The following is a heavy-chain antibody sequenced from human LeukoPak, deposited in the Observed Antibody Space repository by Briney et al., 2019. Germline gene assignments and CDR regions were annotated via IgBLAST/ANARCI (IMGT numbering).Heavy chain of an antibody. Sequence: PGGSLRLSCAASGFTFSSYWMHWVRQAPGKGLVWVARIKSDGSTIYADSVQGRFTISRDNAENMVYLQMNSLRDDDTAIYYCTRAITYFYGSVTYDWFDSWGQGTRVTVSS. J-gene: IGHJ5*01. CDR2: IKSDGST. CDR3: TRAITYFYGSVTYDWFDS. V-gene: IGHV3-74*01. CDR1: GFTFSSYW. D-gene: IGHD3-10*01.